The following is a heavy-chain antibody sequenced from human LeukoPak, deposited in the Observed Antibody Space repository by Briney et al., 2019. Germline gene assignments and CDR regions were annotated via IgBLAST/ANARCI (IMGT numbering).Heavy chain of an antibody. CDR3: ARRADSSSSRYYYYYMDV. Sequence: SETLSLTCTVSGGSISSSSYYWGWIRQPPGKGLEWIGSIYYSGSTYYNPSLKSRVTISVDTSKNQFSLKLSSVTAADTAVYYCARRADSSSSRYYYYYMDVWGKGTTVTVSS. J-gene: IGHJ6*03. CDR2: IYYSGST. V-gene: IGHV4-39*01. CDR1: GGSISSSSYY. D-gene: IGHD6-6*01.